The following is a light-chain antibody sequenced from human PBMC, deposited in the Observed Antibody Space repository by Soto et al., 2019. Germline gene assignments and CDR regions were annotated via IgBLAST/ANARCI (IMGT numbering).Light chain of an antibody. Sequence: QSALTQPASVSGSPGQSITISCTGTSSDVGGYNYVSWYQQHPGKAPKLVIYEVTKRPSGVSNRFSGSKSGNTASLTISGLQPEDEAEYYCCSYAGSHTGLFGTGTKVTVL. V-gene: IGLV2-14*01. CDR2: EVT. J-gene: IGLJ1*01. CDR3: CSYAGSHTGL. CDR1: SSDVGGYNY.